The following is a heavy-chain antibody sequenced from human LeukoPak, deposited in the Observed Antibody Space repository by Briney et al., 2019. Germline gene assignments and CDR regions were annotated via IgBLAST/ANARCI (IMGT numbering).Heavy chain of an antibody. Sequence: SETLSLTCAVSGGSISSRNWWSWVRQPPGKGLEWIGEIYHSGSTNYNPSLKTRVTISVNKSKNQFSLKLSSVTAADTAVYYCARASHDYGDYSHFDYWGQGTLVTVSS. J-gene: IGHJ4*02. CDR2: IYHSGST. CDR1: GGSISSRNW. CDR3: ARASHDYGDYSHFDY. D-gene: IGHD4-17*01. V-gene: IGHV4-4*02.